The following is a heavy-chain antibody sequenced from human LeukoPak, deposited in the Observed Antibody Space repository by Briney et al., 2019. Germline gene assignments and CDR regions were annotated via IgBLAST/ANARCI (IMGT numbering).Heavy chain of an antibody. CDR2: ISVYNGDK. D-gene: IGHD3-10*01. J-gene: IGHJ6*02. Sequence: ASVTVSFKASGFTFNIYGITWVRQAPGQGLEWMGSISVYNGDKKHAQKLQGRATMTTDTSNTTAYMQLRSLRSDDTAVYYCAREGYFGSGIDSLYGMDVWGQGTKVTVSS. CDR1: GFTFNIYG. CDR3: AREGYFGSGIDSLYGMDV. V-gene: IGHV1-18*01.